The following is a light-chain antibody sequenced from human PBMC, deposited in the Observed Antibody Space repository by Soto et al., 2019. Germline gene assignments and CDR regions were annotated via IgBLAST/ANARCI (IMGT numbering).Light chain of an antibody. V-gene: IGLV2-14*01. CDR1: STDVGRYNY. CDR3: LSFTTSDTYV. J-gene: IGLJ1*01. CDR2: DVS. Sequence: QPVLTQPASVSGSLGQSITISCTGTSTDVGRYNYVSWYQQHPGKAPKLMIYDVSSRPSGVSNRFSGSKSGDTASLIISGLQAEDEADYYCLSFTTSDTYVFGTGTKVTVL.